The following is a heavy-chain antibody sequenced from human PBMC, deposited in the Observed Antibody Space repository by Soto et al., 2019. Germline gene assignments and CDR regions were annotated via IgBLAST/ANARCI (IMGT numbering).Heavy chain of an antibody. Sequence: GGSLRLSCAASGFTFSFYAMTWVRQAPGKGLEWVSGISDGGGSTYYADSVKGRFTVSRDNSKNTLYLQMNSLRAEDTAIYYCASVKFNVNYWGHGTLVTFSS. D-gene: IGHD2-8*01. CDR1: GFTFSFYA. V-gene: IGHV3-23*01. CDR3: ASVKFNVNY. J-gene: IGHJ4*01. CDR2: ISDGGGST.